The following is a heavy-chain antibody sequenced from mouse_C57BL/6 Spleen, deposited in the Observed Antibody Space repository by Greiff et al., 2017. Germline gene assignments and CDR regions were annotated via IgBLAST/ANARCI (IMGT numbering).Heavy chain of an antibody. J-gene: IGHJ2*01. D-gene: IGHD2-4*01. CDR1: GYPFTSYW. CDR3: ARTGVYDYDDYVDY. Sequence: QVQLQQPGAELVKPGASVKLSCKASGYPFTSYWMRWVQQRPGRGLEWIGRTGPTSGSTKYNEKFKSKATLTVDKPSSTAYMQLSSLTSEDSAVYYCARTGVYDYDDYVDYWGQGTTLTVSS. V-gene: IGHV1-72*01. CDR2: TGPTSGST.